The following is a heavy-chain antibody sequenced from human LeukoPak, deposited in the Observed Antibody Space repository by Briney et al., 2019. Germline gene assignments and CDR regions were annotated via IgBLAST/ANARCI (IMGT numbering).Heavy chain of an antibody. CDR3: ARRYSSGWVYYYYGMDV. D-gene: IGHD6-19*01. CDR1: GYTFTSYA. CDR2: INTNTGNP. J-gene: IGHJ6*02. V-gene: IGHV7-4-1*02. Sequence: GASVKVSCKASGYTFTSYAMNWVRQAPGQGLEWMGWINTNTGNPTYAQGFTGRFVFSLDTSVSTAYLQISSLKAEDTAVYYCARRYSSGWVYYYYGMDVWGQGTTVTVSS.